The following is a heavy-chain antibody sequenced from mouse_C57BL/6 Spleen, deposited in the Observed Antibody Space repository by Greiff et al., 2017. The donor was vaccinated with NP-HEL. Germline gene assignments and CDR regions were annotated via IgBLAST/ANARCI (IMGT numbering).Heavy chain of an antibody. D-gene: IGHD1-1*01. CDR3: ARSRIRNGSDYYGSSFYAMDY. CDR2: INPSTGGT. CDR1: GYSFTGYY. V-gene: IGHV1-42*01. J-gene: IGHJ4*01. Sequence: EVQLQQSGPELVKPGASVKISCKASGYSFTGYYMNWVKQSPEKSLEWIGEINPSTGGTTYNQKFKAKATLTVDKSSSTAYMQLKSLTSEDYAVYYCARSRIRNGSDYYGSSFYAMDYWGQGTSVTVSS.